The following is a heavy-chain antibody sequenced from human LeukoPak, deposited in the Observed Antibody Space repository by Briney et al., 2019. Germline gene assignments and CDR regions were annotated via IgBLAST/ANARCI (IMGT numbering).Heavy chain of an antibody. CDR3: ASKGQPAAMHAWFDP. CDR1: GGSISSTTYY. CDR2: IYYSGAT. V-gene: IGHV4-39*07. Sequence: SETLSLTRTVSGGSISSTTYYWGWIRQPPGKGLEWIGNIYYSGATYYNSSLKSRVTLSLDTSKSQFSLKLSSVTAADTAVYYCASKGQPAAMHAWFDPWAREPWSPSPQ. D-gene: IGHD2-2*01. J-gene: IGHJ5*02.